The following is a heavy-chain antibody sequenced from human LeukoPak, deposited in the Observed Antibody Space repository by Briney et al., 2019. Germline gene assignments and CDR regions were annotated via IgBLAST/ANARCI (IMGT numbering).Heavy chain of an antibody. V-gene: IGHV3-23*01. CDR3: AKVSRSGGSPQNLFDY. CDR2: ISGSGGST. Sequence: GGSLRLSCAASGFTFSSYAMSWVRQAPGKGLEWVSAISGSGGSTYYADSVKGRFTISRDNSKSTLYLQMNSLRAEDTAVYYCAKVSRSGGSPQNLFDYWGQGTLVTVSS. CDR1: GFTFSSYA. J-gene: IGHJ4*02. D-gene: IGHD2-15*01.